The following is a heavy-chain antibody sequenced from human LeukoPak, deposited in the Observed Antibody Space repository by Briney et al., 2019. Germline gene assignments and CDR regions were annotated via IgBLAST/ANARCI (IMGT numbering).Heavy chain of an antibody. V-gene: IGHV4-31*03. Sequence: SETLSLTCTVSGGSISSGGYYWSWIRQHPGKGLEWIGYIYYSGSTYYNPSLKSRVTISVDTSKNQFSLKLSSVTAADTAVYYCARGITIFGVVIMAWFDPWGQGTLVTVSS. CDR1: GGSISSGGYY. CDR2: IYYSGST. CDR3: ARGITIFGVVIMAWFDP. J-gene: IGHJ5*02. D-gene: IGHD3-3*01.